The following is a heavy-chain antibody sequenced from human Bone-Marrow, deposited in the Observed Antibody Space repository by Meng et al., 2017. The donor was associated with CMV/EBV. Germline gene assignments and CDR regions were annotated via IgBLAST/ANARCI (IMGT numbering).Heavy chain of an antibody. J-gene: IGHJ4*02. V-gene: IGHV3-23*01. CDR2: ISGSGDTT. D-gene: IGHD6-13*01. CDR3: AKDIAAAGVDY. Sequence: GESLKISCAASGFTFIKYGMSWVRQAPGKGLEWVSGISGSGDTTYYADSVKGRFTISRDNSKNTLYLQMNSLRAEDTAVYYCAKDIAAAGVDYWGQGTLVTVYS. CDR1: GFTFIKYG.